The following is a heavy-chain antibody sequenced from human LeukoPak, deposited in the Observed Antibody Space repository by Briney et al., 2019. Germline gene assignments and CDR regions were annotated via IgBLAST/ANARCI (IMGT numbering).Heavy chain of an antibody. CDR1: GGSISSYY. D-gene: IGHD6-13*01. CDR2: IFYSGST. J-gene: IGHJ5*02. CDR3: ARDQAYSSSWYWFDP. Sequence: SETLSLTCTVSGGSISSYYWSWIRQPPGKGLEWIGYIFYSGSTNYNPSLKSRVTISVDTSKNQFSLKLSSVTAADTAVYYCARDQAYSSSWYWFDPWAREPWSPSPQ. V-gene: IGHV4-59*01.